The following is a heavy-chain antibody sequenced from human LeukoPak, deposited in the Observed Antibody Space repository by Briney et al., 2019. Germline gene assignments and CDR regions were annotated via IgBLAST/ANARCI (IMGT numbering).Heavy chain of an antibody. CDR1: GFTFNSNW. CDR3: ARDKYYDRYFDS. V-gene: IGHV3-7*01. D-gene: IGHD3-22*01. CDR2: IKQDGSEK. J-gene: IGHJ4*02. Sequence: GGSLRLSRVASGFTFNSNWMSWVRQAPGKGLEWVANIKQDGSEKYYVDSVKGRFTISRDNAKNSLSLQMNNLRAEDTAVYYCARDKYYDRYFDSWGQGTLVTVSS.